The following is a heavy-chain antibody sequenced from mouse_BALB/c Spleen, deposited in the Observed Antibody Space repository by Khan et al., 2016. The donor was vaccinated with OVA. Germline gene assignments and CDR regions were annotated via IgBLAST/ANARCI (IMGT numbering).Heavy chain of an antibody. CDR3: ARVYGGDFDY. D-gene: IGHD1-1*01. Sequence: DVQLQESGPGLVKPSQSLSLICTVTGYSITSDYAWNWIRQFPGNKLEWMGFISYSGNTNYNPSLKSRISITRATSKNQFFLQLNSVTTEDTATYYCARVYGGDFDYWGQGTTLTVSS. CDR1: GYSITSDYA. V-gene: IGHV3-2*02. J-gene: IGHJ2*01. CDR2: ISYSGNT.